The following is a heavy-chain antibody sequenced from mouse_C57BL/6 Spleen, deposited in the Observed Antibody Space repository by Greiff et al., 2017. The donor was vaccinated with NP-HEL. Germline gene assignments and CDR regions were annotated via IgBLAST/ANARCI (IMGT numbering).Heavy chain of an antibody. CDR3: ASRSFDY. J-gene: IGHJ2*01. CDR1: GFTFSSYG. CDR2: ISSGGSYT. Sequence: EVKVVESGGDLVKPGGSLKLSCAASGFTFSSYGMSWVRQTPDKRLEWVATISSGGSYTYYPDSVKGRFTISRDNAKNTLYLQMSSLNSEDTAMYYCASRSFDYWGQGTTLTVSS. V-gene: IGHV5-6*02.